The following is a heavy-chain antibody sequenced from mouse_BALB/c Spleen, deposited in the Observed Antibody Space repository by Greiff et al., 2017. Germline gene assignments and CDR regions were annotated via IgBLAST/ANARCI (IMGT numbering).Heavy chain of an antibody. D-gene: IGHD3-2*02. J-gene: IGHJ2*01. CDR3: ARGEAGYFDY. CDR2: ISYSGST. Sequence: EVKLMESGPGLVKPSQSLSLTCTVTGYSITSDYAWNWIRQFPGNKLEWMGYISYSGSTSYNPSLKSRISITRDTSKNQFFLQLNSVTTEDTATYYCARGEAGYFDYWGQGTTLTVSS. V-gene: IGHV3-2*02. CDR1: GYSITSDYA.